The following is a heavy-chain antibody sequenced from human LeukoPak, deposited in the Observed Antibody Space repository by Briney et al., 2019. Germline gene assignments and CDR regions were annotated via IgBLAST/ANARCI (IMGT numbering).Heavy chain of an antibody. CDR2: ISYDGSNK. Sequence: GGSLRLSCAASGFTFSSYAMHWVRQAPGKGLEWVAVISYDGSNKYYAASVKGRFTISRDNSENTLYLQMNSLRAEDTAVYYCARAPYCSSTSCGGFDYRGQGTLVTVSS. D-gene: IGHD2-2*01. J-gene: IGHJ4*02. CDR1: GFTFSSYA. CDR3: ARAPYCSSTSCGGFDY. V-gene: IGHV3-30*04.